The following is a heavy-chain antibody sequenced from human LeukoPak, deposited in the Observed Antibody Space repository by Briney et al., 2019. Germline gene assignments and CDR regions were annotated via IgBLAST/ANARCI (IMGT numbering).Heavy chain of an antibody. D-gene: IGHD6-13*01. CDR2: MNPNSGNT. J-gene: IGHJ5*02. Sequence: GASVKVSCKASGYTFTSYDINWVRQATGQGLEWMGWMNPNSGNTGYAQKFQGRVTMTRSTSISTAYMELSSLRSEDTAVYYCARARARIAAAGTNWFDPWGQGTLVTVSS. V-gene: IGHV1-8*01. CDR3: ARARARIAAAGTNWFDP. CDR1: GYTFTSYD.